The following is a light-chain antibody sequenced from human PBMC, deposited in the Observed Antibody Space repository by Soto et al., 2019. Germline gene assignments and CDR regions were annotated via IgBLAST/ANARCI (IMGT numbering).Light chain of an antibody. CDR1: QSVSSY. Sequence: EIVLTQSPGTLSLSPGEIATLSCRASQSVSSYLAWYQQKPGQAPRLLIYDASNRATGIPARFSGSGSGTDFTLTISSLEPEDFAVYYCQQRSNWPPITFGQGTKVDIK. CDR3: QQRSNWPPIT. CDR2: DAS. V-gene: IGKV3-11*01. J-gene: IGKJ1*01.